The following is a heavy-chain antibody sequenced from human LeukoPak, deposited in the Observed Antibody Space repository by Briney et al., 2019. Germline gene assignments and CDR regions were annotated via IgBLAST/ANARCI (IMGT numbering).Heavy chain of an antibody. CDR3: ARPYYYDSRIDP. V-gene: IGHV4-30-4*01. CDR2: MYYSGST. Sequence: SETLSLACTVSGGSISSGDYYWSWIRQPPGKGLEWIAYMYYSGSTYYNPSLKSRVTMSADTSKNQLSLKLSSVTAADTAVYYCARPYYYDSRIDPWGQGILVTVSS. CDR1: GGSISSGDYY. D-gene: IGHD3-22*01. J-gene: IGHJ5*02.